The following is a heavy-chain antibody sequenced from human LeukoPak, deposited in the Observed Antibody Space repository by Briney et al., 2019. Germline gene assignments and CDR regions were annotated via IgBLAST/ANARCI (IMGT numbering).Heavy chain of an antibody. Sequence: GASVKVSCKASGYTFTSYYMHWVRQAPGQGLEWMGIINPSGGSTSYAQKFQGRVTMTRDTSTSTVYMGLSSLRSEDTAVYYCARDRTCMPGGYYYGMDVWGQGTTVTVSS. CDR2: INPSGGST. J-gene: IGHJ6*02. V-gene: IGHV1-46*01. CDR3: ARDRTCMPGGYYYGMDV. CDR1: GYTFTSYY. D-gene: IGHD2-8*01.